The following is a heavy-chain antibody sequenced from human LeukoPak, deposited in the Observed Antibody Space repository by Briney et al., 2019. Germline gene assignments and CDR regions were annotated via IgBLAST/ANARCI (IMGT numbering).Heavy chain of an antibody. CDR3: TTDYPYYCSSTTCYASEYFQH. Sequence: GGSLRLSCAASGFTFSSYAMSWVRQAPGKGLEWVGRIKSKTDGGTTDYAGTVRGRFTISRDDSKNTLYLQMNSLKTEDTAVYYCTTDYPYYCSSTTCYASEYFQHWGQGTLVTVSS. V-gene: IGHV3-15*01. CDR1: GFTFSSYA. J-gene: IGHJ1*01. D-gene: IGHD2-2*01. CDR2: IKSKTDGGTT.